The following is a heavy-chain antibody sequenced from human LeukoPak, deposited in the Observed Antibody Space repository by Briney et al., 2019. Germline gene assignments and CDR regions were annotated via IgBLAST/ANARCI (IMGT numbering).Heavy chain of an antibody. CDR2: IGSKAFGGTT. V-gene: IGHV3-49*03. CDR1: GFTFGDYA. D-gene: IGHD4-17*01. Sequence: GGSLRLSCTPSGFTFGDYALSWFRQAPGKGLEWVSFIGSKAFGGTTEYAASVKGRFTISRDDSKSIAYLQMNSLKTEDTAVYYCARIVTTTRTADYWGQGTLVTVSS. J-gene: IGHJ4*02. CDR3: ARIVTTTRTADY.